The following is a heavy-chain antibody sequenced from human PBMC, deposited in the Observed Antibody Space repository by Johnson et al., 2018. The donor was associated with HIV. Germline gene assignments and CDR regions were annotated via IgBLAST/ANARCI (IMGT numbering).Heavy chain of an antibody. D-gene: IGHD3-22*01. CDR1: GFTFSSYW. CDR2: IKSDGST. Sequence: VQLVESGGGLVQPGGSLRLSCAASGFTFSSYWMHWVRQAPGKGLVWVSRIKSDGSTTYADSVKGRFTISRDNAKNTLYLQMNSLRAEDTAVYYCAKDKSGRYYDSSGYSLDDAFDIWGQGTMVTVSS. V-gene: IGHV3-74*01. J-gene: IGHJ3*02. CDR3: AKDKSGRYYDSSGYSLDDAFDI.